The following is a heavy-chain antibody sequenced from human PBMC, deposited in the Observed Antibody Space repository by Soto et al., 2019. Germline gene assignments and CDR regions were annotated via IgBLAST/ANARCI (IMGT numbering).Heavy chain of an antibody. D-gene: IGHD6-13*01. CDR3: ARERGSSWFGGAFDI. Sequence: EVQLVESGGGLVKPGGSLRLSCAASGFTFSSYSMNWVRQAPGKGLEWVSSISSSSSYIYYADSVKGRFTISRDNAKNSLDLQMNSLRAEDTAVYYCARERGSSWFGGAFDIWGQGTMVTVSS. J-gene: IGHJ3*02. CDR2: ISSSSSYI. CDR1: GFTFSSYS. V-gene: IGHV3-21*01.